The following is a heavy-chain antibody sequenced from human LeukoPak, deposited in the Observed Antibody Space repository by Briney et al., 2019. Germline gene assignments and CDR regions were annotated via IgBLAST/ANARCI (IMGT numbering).Heavy chain of an antibody. CDR3: AKVRGTDLGRWEPPNY. D-gene: IGHD1-26*01. CDR1: GGTFSSYA. J-gene: IGHJ4*02. Sequence: GASVKVSCKASGGTFSSYAISWVRQAPGQGLEWMGGIIPIFGTANYAQKFQGRVTITTDESTSTAYMELSSLRSEDTAVYYCAKVRGTDLGRWEPPNYWGQGTLVTVSS. CDR2: IIPIFGTA. V-gene: IGHV1-69*05.